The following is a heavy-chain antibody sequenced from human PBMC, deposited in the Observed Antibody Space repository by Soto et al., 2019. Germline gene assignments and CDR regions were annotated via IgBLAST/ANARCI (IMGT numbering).Heavy chain of an antibody. CDR3: ARARRDIVVVVAATPGYYYYGMDV. V-gene: IGHV1-8*01. CDR1: GCTFTSYD. Sequence: GASVKVSCKASGCTFTSYDINWVRQATGQGLEWMGWMNPNSGNTGYAQKFQGRVTMTRNTSISTAYMELSSLRSDDTAVYYCARARRDIVVVVAATPGYYYYGMDVWGQGTTVTVSS. CDR2: MNPNSGNT. J-gene: IGHJ6*02. D-gene: IGHD2-15*01.